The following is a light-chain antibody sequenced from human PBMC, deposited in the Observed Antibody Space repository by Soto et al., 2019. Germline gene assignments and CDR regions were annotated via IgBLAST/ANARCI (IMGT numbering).Light chain of an antibody. CDR1: QSVSSN. Sequence: EIVMTQSPATLSVSPGERATLSCRASQSVSSNLAWYQQKPGQAPRLLIYGASTRATGIPARFSGSGSGTEFTLTISSLQSEDFAVYYCQQYNNWPPTWTFGQGTKVGIK. V-gene: IGKV3-15*01. J-gene: IGKJ1*01. CDR3: QQYNNWPPTWT. CDR2: GAS.